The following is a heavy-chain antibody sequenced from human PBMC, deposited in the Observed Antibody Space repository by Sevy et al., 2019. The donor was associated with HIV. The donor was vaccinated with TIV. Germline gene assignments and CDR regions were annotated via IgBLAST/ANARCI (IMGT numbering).Heavy chain of an antibody. CDR1: GFIFDSYA. J-gene: IGHJ4*02. CDR2: ISYDGSHK. D-gene: IGHD6-13*01. V-gene: IGHV3-30-3*01. CDR3: ARDPGSSWSTFDY. Sequence: GGSLRLSCAASGFIFDSYAMNWVRQAPGKGLEWVALISYDGSHKYYADSVKGRFTISRDSSKNTLYLQMHSLRTDDTAVYYCARDPGSSWSTFDYWGQGTLVTVSS.